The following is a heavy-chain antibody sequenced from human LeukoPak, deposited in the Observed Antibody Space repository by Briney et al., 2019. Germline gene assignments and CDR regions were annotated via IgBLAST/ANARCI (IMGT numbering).Heavy chain of an antibody. CDR2: INPNSGGT. D-gene: IGHD6-13*01. CDR3: ARGLGSSLGNGRYYAMDV. J-gene: IGHJ6*02. Sequence: GASVKVSCKASGYTFTDYYMHWVRQAPGQGLEWMGWINPNSGGTDYAQNFQGRVTMTRDTSISTAYMELTRLRSDDTALYYCARGLGSSLGNGRYYAMDVWGQGTTVTVSS. CDR1: GYTFTDYY. V-gene: IGHV1-2*02.